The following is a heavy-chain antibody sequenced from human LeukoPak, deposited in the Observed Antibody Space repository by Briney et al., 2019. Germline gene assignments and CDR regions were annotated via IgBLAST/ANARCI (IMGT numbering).Heavy chain of an antibody. CDR1: GFTFSNAW. J-gene: IGHJ4*02. CDR3: ARLGTVAARFDY. CDR2: ISSSSSYI. D-gene: IGHD6-19*01. V-gene: IGHV3-21*01. Sequence: GGSLRLSCAASGFTFSNAWMSWARQAPGKGLEWVSSISSSSSYIYYADSVKGRFTISRDNAKNSLYLQMNSLRAEDTAVYYCARLGTVAARFDYWGQGTLVTVSS.